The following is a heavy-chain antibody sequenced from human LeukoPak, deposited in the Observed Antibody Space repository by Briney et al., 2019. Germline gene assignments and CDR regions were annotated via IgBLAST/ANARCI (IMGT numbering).Heavy chain of an antibody. CDR1: GFTFSSYE. CDR3: AREIWSPPRENANYYDSSGPDY. V-gene: IGHV3-48*03. Sequence: PGGSLRLSCEASGFTFSSYEMNWVRQAPGKGLEWISYISSSGSTRYYADSVKGRFTNSRDNAKNSLYLQMNSLRAEDTAVYYCAREIWSPPRENANYYDSSGPDYWGQGTLVTVSS. J-gene: IGHJ4*02. CDR2: ISSSGSTR. D-gene: IGHD3-22*01.